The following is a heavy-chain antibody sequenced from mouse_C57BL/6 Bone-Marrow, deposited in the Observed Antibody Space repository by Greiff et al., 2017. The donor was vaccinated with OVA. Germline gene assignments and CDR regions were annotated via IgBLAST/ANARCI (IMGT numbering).Heavy chain of an antibody. CDR1: GYTFTSYW. CDR2: IYPGSGST. D-gene: IGHD2-1*01. V-gene: IGHV1-55*01. CDR3: ARTGGNYHYYYAMDY. Sequence: QVQLQQPGAELVKPGASVKMSCKASGYTFTSYWITWVKQRPGQGLEWIGDIYPGSGSTNYNEKFKSEATLTVDTSSSTAYMQLSSLTSADSAVYYCARTGGNYHYYYAMDYWGQGTSVTVSS. J-gene: IGHJ4*01.